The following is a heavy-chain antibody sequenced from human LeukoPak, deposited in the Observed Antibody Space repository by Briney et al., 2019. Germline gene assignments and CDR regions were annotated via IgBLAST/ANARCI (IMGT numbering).Heavy chain of an antibody. D-gene: IGHD3-10*01. CDR2: ITTSSTYI. Sequence: GGSLRLSCAASGFSFSDYNMNWVRQAPGKALEWVSSITTSSTYIYYGDSVKGRFTISRDNAKNSLYLQMNGLRAEDTAVYYCARDKPFGGLGSHFDYWGQGILVTVSS. V-gene: IGHV3-21*01. CDR3: ARDKPFGGLGSHFDY. J-gene: IGHJ4*02. CDR1: GFSFSDYN.